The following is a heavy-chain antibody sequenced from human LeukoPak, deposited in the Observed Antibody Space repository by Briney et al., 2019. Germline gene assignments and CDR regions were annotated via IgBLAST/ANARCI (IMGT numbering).Heavy chain of an antibody. CDR2: IKQDGSEK. CDR3: ARGRSRYYSSSVLDY. J-gene: IGHJ4*02. CDR1: GITFSRYW. V-gene: IGHV3-7*03. D-gene: IGHD6-6*01. Sequence: GGSLRLSCVDSGITFSRYWMNWVRQAPGKGLEWVANIKQDGSEKYYVDSVKGRFTISRDNAKNSLFLQMNSLRAEDTAMYYCARGRSRYYSSSVLDYWGQGALVTVSS.